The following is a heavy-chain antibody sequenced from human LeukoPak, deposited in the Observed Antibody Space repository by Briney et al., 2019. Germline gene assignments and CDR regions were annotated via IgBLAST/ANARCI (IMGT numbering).Heavy chain of an antibody. CDR3: ARDRRNLVEVPAANYGMDV. Sequence: GGSLRLSCAASGFTVSNNYLSWVRQAPGKGLEWVSFIYSGGSTYYADSVKGRFTISRDNSKNTLYLQMDTLRAEDTGVYYCARDRRNLVEVPAANYGMDVWGQGTTVTVSS. CDR2: IYSGGST. CDR1: GFTVSNNY. D-gene: IGHD2-2*01. J-gene: IGHJ6*02. V-gene: IGHV3-66*01.